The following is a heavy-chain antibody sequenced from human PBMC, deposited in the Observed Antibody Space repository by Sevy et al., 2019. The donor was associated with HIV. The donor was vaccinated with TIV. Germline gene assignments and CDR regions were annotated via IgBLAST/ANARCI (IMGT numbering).Heavy chain of an antibody. CDR3: ARDFSSLLNY. CDR1: GFTFSSYS. CDR2: ISSSSSYI. V-gene: IGHV3-21*01. D-gene: IGHD6-13*01. J-gene: IGHJ4*02. Sequence: GGSLRLSCAASGFTFSSYSMNWVRQAPGKGLECVSSISSSSSYIYYADSVKGRFTISRDNAKNSLYLQMNSLRAEDTAVYYCARDFSSLLNYWGQGTLVTVSS.